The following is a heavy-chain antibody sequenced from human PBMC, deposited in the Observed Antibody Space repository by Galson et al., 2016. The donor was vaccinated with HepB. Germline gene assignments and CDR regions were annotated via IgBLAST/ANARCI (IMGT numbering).Heavy chain of an antibody. CDR1: GFTFSRSG. CDR3: ARELVRSAFDL. D-gene: IGHD6-6*01. V-gene: IGHV3-48*01. Sequence: SLRLSCAGFGFTFSRSGLNWVRQAPGKGLQWISYISSSISTIYYADSVKGRFTISRDSAKNSVYLQMNRLRGDDTAVYYCARELVRSAFDLWGQGTMVTVSS. CDR2: ISSSISTI. J-gene: IGHJ3*01.